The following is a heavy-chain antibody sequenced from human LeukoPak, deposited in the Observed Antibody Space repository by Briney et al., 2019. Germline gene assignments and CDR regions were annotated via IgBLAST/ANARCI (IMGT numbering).Heavy chain of an antibody. V-gene: IGHV1-2*02. CDR3: ARGTYSSGWYDY. CDR1: GYTLTGYY. Sequence: ASVKVSCKASGYTLTGYYMHWVRQAPGQGLEWMGWINPNSGGTNYAQKFQGRVTMTRDTSISTAYMELSRLRSDDTAVYYCARGTYSSGWYDYWGQGTLVTVSS. CDR2: INPNSGGT. D-gene: IGHD6-19*01. J-gene: IGHJ4*02.